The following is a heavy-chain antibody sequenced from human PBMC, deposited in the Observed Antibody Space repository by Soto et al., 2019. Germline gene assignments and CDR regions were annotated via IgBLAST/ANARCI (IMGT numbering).Heavy chain of an antibody. V-gene: IGHV3-30-3*01. CDR2: ISFQGTNT. CDR1: SSTFGSYA. CDR3: ARERSGAYFYGLDV. Sequence: GGSLRLSXYGASSTFGSYAMHWVRQTPAKGLEWVAKISFQGTNTHHADSVKGRFTISRDNSKNTLYLHTNSLRREDTGTYFCARERSGAYFYGLDVWGQGTKVTV. D-gene: IGHD3-3*01. J-gene: IGHJ6*01.